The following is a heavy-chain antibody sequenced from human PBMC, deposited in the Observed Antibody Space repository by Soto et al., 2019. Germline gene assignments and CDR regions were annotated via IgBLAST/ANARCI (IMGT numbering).Heavy chain of an antibody. CDR3: ARSDSSGYQFDY. CDR1: GGTFSSYT. Sequence: QVQLVQSGAEVEKPGSSVKVSCKASGGTFSSYTISWVRQAPGQGLEWMGRIIPILGIANYAQKFQGRVTITADKSTSTAYMELSSLRSEDTAVYYCARSDSSGYQFDYWGQGTLVTVSS. J-gene: IGHJ4*02. CDR2: IIPILGIA. V-gene: IGHV1-69*02. D-gene: IGHD3-22*01.